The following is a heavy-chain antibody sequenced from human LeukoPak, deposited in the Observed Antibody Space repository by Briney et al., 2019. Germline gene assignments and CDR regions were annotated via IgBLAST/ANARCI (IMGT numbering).Heavy chain of an antibody. CDR1: GFTVSSNY. CDR2: IYSGDNT. D-gene: IGHD3-22*01. Sequence: GGSLRPSCADSGFTVSSNYMSWVRQAPGKGLEWVSVIYSGDNTYYADSVKGRFTISRDESKNTLYLQMNSLRAEDTAVYYCASGKTYYYDSSDSGDAFDIWGQGTMVTVSS. CDR3: ASGKTYYYDSSDSGDAFDI. J-gene: IGHJ3*02. V-gene: IGHV3-66*01.